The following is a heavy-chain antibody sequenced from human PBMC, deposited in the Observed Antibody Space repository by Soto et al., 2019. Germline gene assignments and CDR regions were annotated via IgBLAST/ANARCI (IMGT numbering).Heavy chain of an antibody. Sequence: PSETLSLTCAVSSGSIDNVYWWSWVRQSPGKGLEWIGETSHDGVTNYNPSLEGRVTISIDKSKNQFYLDLNSVTAADTAMYYCAREGVSDRVPAIFGVVIRRPYYYGMDVWGQGTTVTVSS. CDR2: TSHDGVT. CDR1: SGSIDNVYW. V-gene: IGHV4-4*02. J-gene: IGHJ6*02. CDR3: AREGVSDRVPAIFGVVIRRPYYYGMDV. D-gene: IGHD3-3*01.